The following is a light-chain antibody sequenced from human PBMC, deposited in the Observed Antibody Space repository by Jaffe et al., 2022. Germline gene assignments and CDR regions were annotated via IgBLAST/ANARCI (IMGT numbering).Light chain of an antibody. J-gene: IGKJ2*01. CDR3: MQALQTPRT. V-gene: IGKV2-28*01. CDR1: QSLLHSNAYNY. CDR2: LGS. Sequence: IVMTQSPLSLPVTPGEPASISCRSSQSLLHSNAYNYLDWYLQKPGQSPQLLIYLGSNRASGVPDRFSGSGSGTDFTLKISRVEAEDVGVYYCMQALQTPRTFGQGTKLEIK.